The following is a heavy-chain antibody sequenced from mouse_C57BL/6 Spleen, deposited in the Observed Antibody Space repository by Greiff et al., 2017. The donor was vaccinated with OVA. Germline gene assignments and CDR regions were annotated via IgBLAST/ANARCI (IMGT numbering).Heavy chain of an antibody. D-gene: IGHD1-1*01. V-gene: IGHV1-47*01. J-gene: IGHJ1*03. Sequence: VQVVESGAELVKPGASVKMSCKASGYTFTTYPIEWMKQNHGKSLEWIGNFHPYNDDTKYNEKFKGKATLTVEKSSSTVYLELSRLTSDDSAVYYCARSRDYYGSSYLYFDVWGTGTTVTVSS. CDR2: FHPYNDDT. CDR3: ARSRDYYGSSYLYFDV. CDR1: GYTFTTYP.